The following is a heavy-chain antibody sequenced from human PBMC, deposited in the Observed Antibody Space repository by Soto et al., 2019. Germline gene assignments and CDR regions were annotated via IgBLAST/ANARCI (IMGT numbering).Heavy chain of an antibody. CDR3: ARQSRGGITDY. J-gene: IGHJ4*02. D-gene: IGHD3-16*01. CDR2: ISGSGDNA. CDR1: GFIFSSYV. Sequence: PVGSLRLSCTVSGFIFSSYVMSWVRQAPGKGLEWVSDISGSGDNAYYADSVKGRFTNSRDNSKNTLYLQMNSLRAGDTAVYYCARQSRGGITDYWGQGTLVTVSS. V-gene: IGHV3-23*01.